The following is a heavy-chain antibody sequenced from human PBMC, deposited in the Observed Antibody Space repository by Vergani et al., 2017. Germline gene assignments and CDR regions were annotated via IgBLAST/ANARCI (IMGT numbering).Heavy chain of an antibody. CDR2: ISYDGRNK. Sequence: QVPLVESGGGVVQPGRSLRLSCAASGFTFSSYGMHWVRQAPGKGLEWVAVISYDGRNKNYVDSVKGRFTISRDNSKNTLYLQMNSLRTEDTAVYYCAREHHYCRSTRCAHYYDYYMDVWGKGTTVTVSS. V-gene: IGHV3-30*03. CDR3: AREHHYCRSTRCAHYYDYYMDV. D-gene: IGHD2-2*01. CDR1: GFTFSSYG. J-gene: IGHJ6*03.